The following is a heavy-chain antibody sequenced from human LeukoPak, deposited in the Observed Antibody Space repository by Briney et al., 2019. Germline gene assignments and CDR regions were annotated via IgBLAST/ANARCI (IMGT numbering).Heavy chain of an antibody. CDR1: GFTVSSNY. CDR2: IYSGGST. Sequence: PGGSLRLSCAASGFTVSSNYMSWVRQAPGKGLEWVSVIYSGGSTYYADSVKGRFTISRDNSKNTLYLQMNSLRAEDTAVYYCARGRDSGWYYFDYWGQGTLVTVSS. CDR3: ARGRDSGWYYFDY. J-gene: IGHJ4*02. D-gene: IGHD6-19*01. V-gene: IGHV3-53*01.